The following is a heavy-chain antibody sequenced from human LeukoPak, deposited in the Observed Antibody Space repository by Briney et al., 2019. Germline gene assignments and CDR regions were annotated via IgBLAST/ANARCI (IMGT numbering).Heavy chain of an antibody. D-gene: IGHD4-23*01. CDR3: ARGRGYSTFDY. V-gene: IGHV3-7*01. J-gene: IGHJ4*02. CDR1: GFTLSNFW. Sequence: GGSLRLSSAASGFTLSNFWMRWIRQAPGKGLEWVANIEQDGGEKNYVDSVKGRFTISRDNARNSLYLQMNSLRAEDTDVYYCARGRGYSTFDYWGQGTLVIVSS. CDR2: IEQDGGEK.